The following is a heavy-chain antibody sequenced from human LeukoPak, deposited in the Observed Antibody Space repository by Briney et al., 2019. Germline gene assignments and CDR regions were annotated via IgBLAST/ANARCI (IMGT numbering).Heavy chain of an antibody. CDR3: ARDDLGVAALAY. D-gene: IGHD2-15*01. J-gene: IGHJ4*02. CDR1: GGTFSSYA. Sequence: VASVKVSCKASGGTFSSYAISWVRQAPGQGLEWMGGIIPIFGTANYAQKFQGRVTITADESTSTAYMELRSLRSDDTAVYYCARDDLGVAALAYWGQGTLVTVSS. V-gene: IGHV1-69*13. CDR2: IIPIFGTA.